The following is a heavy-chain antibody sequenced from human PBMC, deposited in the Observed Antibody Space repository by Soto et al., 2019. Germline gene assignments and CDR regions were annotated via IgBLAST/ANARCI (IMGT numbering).Heavy chain of an antibody. J-gene: IGHJ4*02. D-gene: IGHD6-13*01. CDR3: ARCSGWYGQCYFDC. Sequence: DVQLVDTGGGLIQPGGSLRLSCAASGFIVSSSYMSWVRQAPGKGLEWVSVLYSDGRTYYADSVKGRFTISRDNSKNTLYLQMNSLSAEDTAVYYCARCSGWYGQCYFDCWGQGTLVTVSS. CDR2: LYSDGRT. V-gene: IGHV3-53*02. CDR1: GFIVSSSY.